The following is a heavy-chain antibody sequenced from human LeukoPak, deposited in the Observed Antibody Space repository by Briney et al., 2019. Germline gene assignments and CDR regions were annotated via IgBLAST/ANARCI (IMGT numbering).Heavy chain of an antibody. D-gene: IGHD3-10*01. J-gene: IGHJ4*02. CDR2: IYSGGGS. V-gene: IGHV3-66*01. CDR1: GFTVSNNN. CDR3: GRDILYGSGSSDFDY. Sequence: GGSLRLSCAASGFTVSNNNMSWVRQAPGKGLEWVSVIYSGGGSYYADSVKGRFIISRDSSKNTLYLQMNSLRAEDTAVYYCGRDILYGSGSSDFDYWGQGTLVTVSS.